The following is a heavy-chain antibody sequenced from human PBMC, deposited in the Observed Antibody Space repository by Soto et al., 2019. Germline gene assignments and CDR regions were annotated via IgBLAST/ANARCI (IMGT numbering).Heavy chain of an antibody. J-gene: IGHJ6*03. V-gene: IGHV1-69*04. CDR3: ARELVVVAASYPYYYYYMDV. CDR1: GGTFSSYT. D-gene: IGHD2-15*01. Sequence: ASVKVSCKASGGTFSSYTISWVRQAPGQGLEWMGRIIPILGIANYAQKFQGRVTITADKSTSTAYMELSSLRSEDTAVYYCARELVVVAASYPYYYYYMDVWGKGTTVTVSS. CDR2: IIPILGIA.